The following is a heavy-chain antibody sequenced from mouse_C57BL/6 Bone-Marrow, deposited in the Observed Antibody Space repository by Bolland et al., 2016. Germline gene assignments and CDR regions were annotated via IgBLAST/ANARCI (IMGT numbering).Heavy chain of an antibody. Sequence: GSGSIKYNEKFKVKATLTADKSSSTVYMELSRLTSEDSAVYFCARHEGYYGKGFAYWGQGTLV. J-gene: IGHJ3*01. V-gene: IGHV1-62-2*01. CDR2: GSGSI. D-gene: IGHD1-1*02. CDR3: ARHEGYYGKGFAY.